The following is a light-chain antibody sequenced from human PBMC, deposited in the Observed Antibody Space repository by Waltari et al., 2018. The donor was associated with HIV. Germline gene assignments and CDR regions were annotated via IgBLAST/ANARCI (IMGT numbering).Light chain of an antibody. CDR1: SPNIGAGHD. V-gene: IGLV1-40*01. CDR3: HCTDSSLMGPVV. Sequence: QSVLTQPPSVSGAPGRRVTISCTGNSPNIGAGHDVPWYRQLPGTAPKFLISGNNFRPSGVPDRFSGSKSGTSASLVITGLQADDEAVYYCHCTDSSLMGPVVFGGGTKLTVL. CDR2: GNN. J-gene: IGLJ2*01.